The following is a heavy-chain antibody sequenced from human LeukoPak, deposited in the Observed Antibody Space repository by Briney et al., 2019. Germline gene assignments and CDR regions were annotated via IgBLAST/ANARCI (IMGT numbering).Heavy chain of an antibody. Sequence: GGSLRLSCEASGFTFSSYAMSWVRQAPGKGLEWASAISGSTGYTYYADSVRGRFTISRDNSKNRLYLQMNSLRAEDTAVYHCPKHGGSTGTTIYSDYWGQGTLVTVSS. CDR2: ISGSTGYT. J-gene: IGHJ4*02. CDR3: PKHGGSTGTTIYSDY. CDR1: GFTFSSYA. V-gene: IGHV3-23*01. D-gene: IGHD1-1*01.